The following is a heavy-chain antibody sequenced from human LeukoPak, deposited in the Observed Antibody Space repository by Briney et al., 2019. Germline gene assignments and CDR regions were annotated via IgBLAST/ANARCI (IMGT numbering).Heavy chain of an antibody. V-gene: IGHV3-30*18. Sequence: GGSLRLSCAASGFTFSSYGMHWVRQAPGKGLEWVAVISYDGSNKYYADSVKGRFTISRDNSKNTLYLQMNSLRAEDTAVYYCAKEYSSGWGFDYWGQGTLVTVSS. CDR2: ISYDGSNK. CDR3: AKEYSSGWGFDY. J-gene: IGHJ4*02. CDR1: GFTFSSYG. D-gene: IGHD6-19*01.